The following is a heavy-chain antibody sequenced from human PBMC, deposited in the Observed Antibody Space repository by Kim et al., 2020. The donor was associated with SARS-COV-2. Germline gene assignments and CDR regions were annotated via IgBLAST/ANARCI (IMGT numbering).Heavy chain of an antibody. Sequence: GGSLRLSCAASGFTFSSYGMHWVRQAPGKGLEWVAVISYDGSNKYYADSVKGRFTISRDNSKNTLYLQMNSLRAEDTAVYYCAKDELEDNSFFDYWGQGTLVTVSS. CDR2: ISYDGSNK. J-gene: IGHJ4*02. CDR3: AKDELEDNSFFDY. V-gene: IGHV3-30*18. CDR1: GFTFSSYG. D-gene: IGHD1-1*01.